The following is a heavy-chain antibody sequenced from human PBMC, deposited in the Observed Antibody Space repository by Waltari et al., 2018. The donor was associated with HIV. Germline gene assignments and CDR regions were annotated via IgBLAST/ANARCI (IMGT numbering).Heavy chain of an antibody. V-gene: IGHV3-7*01. D-gene: IGHD2-15*01. Sequence: EVQLVESGGGLVQPGGSLRLSCAASDFTFNTYWMSWVRQAPGKGLEWVAIIKEDGSNERYVDSVKGRFTISTDNAKKSLYLQMNSLRVEDTAVYYCAHLRGYCSGGTCYSMDVWGQGTTVTVSS. CDR1: DFTFNTYW. J-gene: IGHJ6*02. CDR3: AHLRGYCSGGTCYSMDV. CDR2: IKEDGSNE.